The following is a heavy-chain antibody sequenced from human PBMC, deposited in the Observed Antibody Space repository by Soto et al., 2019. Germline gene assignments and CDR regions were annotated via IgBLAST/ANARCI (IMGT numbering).Heavy chain of an antibody. CDR2: IYYSGST. CDR3: ARVAVAGTWVDYYYGMDV. J-gene: IGHJ6*02. Sequence: PSDPLSPTFSNSGSTIRTSSYYRRWILHPPGKGLEWIGSIYYSGSTYYNPSLKSRVTISVDTSKNQFSLKLSSVTAADTAVYYCARVAVAGTWVDYYYGMDVWGQGTTVT. D-gene: IGHD6-19*01. CDR1: GSTIRTSSYY. V-gene: IGHV4-39*01.